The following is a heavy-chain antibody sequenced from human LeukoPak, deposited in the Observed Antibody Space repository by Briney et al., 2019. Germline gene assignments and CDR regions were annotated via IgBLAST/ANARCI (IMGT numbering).Heavy chain of an antibody. CDR2: INPNAGTT. CDR3: ARGIAMAAVGTQIDY. CDR1: GYSFTTYY. V-gene: IGHV1-46*01. D-gene: IGHD6-13*01. Sequence: ASVKVSCKASGYSFTTYYMHWVRQAPGQGLEWMGAINPNAGTTSYTQKVQGRVTMTRDTSTSTVFMELTSLRPEDTAVYYCARGIAMAAVGTQIDYWGQGTMVTVCS. J-gene: IGHJ4*02.